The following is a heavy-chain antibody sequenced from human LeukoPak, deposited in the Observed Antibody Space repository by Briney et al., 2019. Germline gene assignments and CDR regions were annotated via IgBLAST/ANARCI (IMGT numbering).Heavy chain of an antibody. D-gene: IGHD6-19*01. CDR1: GFTFSIYW. J-gene: IGHJ4*02. Sequence: GGSLRLSCAASGFTFSIYWMSWVRQAPGKGLEHMANIKQDGSEKYYVDSVKGRFTISRDNAKNSLYLQMNSLRAENTALYYCATTVAGYFDFWGQGAPVTVSS. CDR3: ATTVAGYFDF. CDR2: IKQDGSEK. V-gene: IGHV3-7*03.